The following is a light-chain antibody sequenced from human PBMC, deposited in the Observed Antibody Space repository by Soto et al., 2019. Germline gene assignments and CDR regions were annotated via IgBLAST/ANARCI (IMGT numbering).Light chain of an antibody. CDR3: SSYTSSSTPYV. Sequence: QSALTQPPSVSGSPGQSVTISCTGTSSDVGSYHRVSWYQQPPGTAPKLMIYEVSNRPSGVPDRFSGSKSGNTASLTISGLQAEDEADYYCSSYTSSSTPYVFGTGTKLTVL. CDR1: SSDVGSYHR. V-gene: IGLV2-18*02. J-gene: IGLJ1*01. CDR2: EVS.